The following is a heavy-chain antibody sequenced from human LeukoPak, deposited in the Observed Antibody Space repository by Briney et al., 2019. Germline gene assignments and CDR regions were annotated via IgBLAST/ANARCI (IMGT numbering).Heavy chain of an antibody. J-gene: IGHJ4*02. Sequence: SETLSLTCAVYGGSFSGYYWSWIRQPLGEGLEWIGEINHSGSTNYNPSLKSRVTISVDTSKNQFSLKLSSVTAADTAVYYCARAPDSSSSTDYWGQETLVTVSS. CDR3: ARAPDSSSSTDY. CDR1: GGSFSGYY. V-gene: IGHV4-34*01. D-gene: IGHD6-6*01. CDR2: INHSGST.